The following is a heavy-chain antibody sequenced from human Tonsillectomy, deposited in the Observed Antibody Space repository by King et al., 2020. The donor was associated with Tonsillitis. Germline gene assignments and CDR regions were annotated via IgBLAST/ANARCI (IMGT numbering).Heavy chain of an antibody. CDR1: GFTFSFYA. CDR2: ITGSGGHT. D-gene: IGHD6-19*01. V-gene: IGHV3-23*04. Sequence: QLVQSGGGLVQPGGSLRLSCAASGFTFSFYALTWVRQAPGKGLEWVSSITGSGGHTYYADSVKGRFTISRDNSKNTLYLQMNSLRAEDTAFYFCAKTGSSGWYVGFDYWGQGTLVTVSS. CDR3: AKTGSSGWYVGFDY. J-gene: IGHJ4*02.